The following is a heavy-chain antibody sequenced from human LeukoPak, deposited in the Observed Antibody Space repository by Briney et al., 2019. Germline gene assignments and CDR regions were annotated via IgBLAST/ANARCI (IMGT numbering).Heavy chain of an antibody. Sequence: PGGSLRLSCAASGFTFSSYEMNWVRQAPGKGLEGVSYISSSGSTIYYADSVKGRFTISRDNAKNSLYLQMNSLRAEDTAVYYCARDNYDSSTPYYFDYWGQGTLVTVSS. D-gene: IGHD3-22*01. J-gene: IGHJ4*02. V-gene: IGHV3-48*03. CDR2: ISSSGSTI. CDR1: GFTFSSYE. CDR3: ARDNYDSSTPYYFDY.